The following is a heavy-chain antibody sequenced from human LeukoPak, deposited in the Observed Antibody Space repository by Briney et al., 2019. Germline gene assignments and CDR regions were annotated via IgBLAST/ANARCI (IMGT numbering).Heavy chain of an antibody. J-gene: IGHJ5*02. Sequence: PSETLSLTCTVSGGSINSYYWSWIRQPPGKGLEWIGYIYYSGSTNYNPSLKSRVTISVDTSKNQFSLKLSSVTAADTAIYYCARDAYRDGSGPSPNWFDPWGQGILVTVSS. CDR1: GGSINSYY. D-gene: IGHD3-22*01. CDR3: ARDAYRDGSGPSPNWFDP. V-gene: IGHV4-59*01. CDR2: IYYSGST.